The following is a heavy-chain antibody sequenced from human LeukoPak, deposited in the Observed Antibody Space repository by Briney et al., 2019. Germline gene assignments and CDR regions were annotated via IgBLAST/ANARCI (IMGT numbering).Heavy chain of an antibody. Sequence: SETLSLTCTVSGGSISSSSYYWGWLRQPPGKGLEWIGRIYYSGSTYYNPSLKSRVTISVDTSKNQFSLKLSSVTAADTAVYYCARLFSIGDYFDYWGQGTLVTVSS. CDR1: GGSISSSSYY. J-gene: IGHJ4*02. V-gene: IGHV4-39*01. CDR3: ARLFSIGDYFDY. D-gene: IGHD3-3*02. CDR2: IYYSGST.